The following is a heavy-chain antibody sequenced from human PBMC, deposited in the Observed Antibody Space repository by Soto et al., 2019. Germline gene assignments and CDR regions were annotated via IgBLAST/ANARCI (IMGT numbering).Heavy chain of an antibody. CDR1: GFTFSNYA. CDR3: ASGFTNSWPPPAGAFDI. CDR2: IDGSGGGT. Sequence: GGSLRLSCAASGFTFSNYAMNWVRQAAGRGLEWVSAIDGSGGGTYYAASVKGRFTISRDNSKNTLFLQMNSLRADDTALYYCASGFTNSWPPPAGAFDIWGQGTMVTVSS. V-gene: IGHV3-23*01. J-gene: IGHJ3*02. D-gene: IGHD6-13*01.